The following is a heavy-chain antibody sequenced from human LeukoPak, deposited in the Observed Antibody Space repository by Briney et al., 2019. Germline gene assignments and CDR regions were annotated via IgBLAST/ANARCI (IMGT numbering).Heavy chain of an antibody. Sequence: GGSLRLSCAASGFTFSSYAMSWVRQAPGKGLEWVSAISGSGGSTYYADSVKGRFIISRDNSKNTLYLQMNSLRAEDTAVYYCAKEAWATVTTRESITDYWGQGTLVTVSS. CDR1: GFTFSSYA. CDR2: ISGSGGST. CDR3: AKEAWATVTTRESITDY. D-gene: IGHD4-17*01. J-gene: IGHJ4*02. V-gene: IGHV3-23*01.